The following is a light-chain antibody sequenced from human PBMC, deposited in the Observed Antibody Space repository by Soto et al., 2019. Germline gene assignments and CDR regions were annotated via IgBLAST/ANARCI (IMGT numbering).Light chain of an antibody. V-gene: IGKV1-6*01. CDR2: GAS. Sequence: IQMTQSPSSLSAFVGDTVTINCRATDSIDRYLNWYQQKPGKPPKVLIYGASNLQSGVPPRFSGSGSGTDFTLAISSLQPEDSATYYCLQDINYPWTFGQGTKVEIK. J-gene: IGKJ1*01. CDR1: DSIDRY. CDR3: LQDINYPWT.